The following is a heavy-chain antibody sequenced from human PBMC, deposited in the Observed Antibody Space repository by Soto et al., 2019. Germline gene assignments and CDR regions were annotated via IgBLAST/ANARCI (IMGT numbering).Heavy chain of an antibody. J-gene: IGHJ4*02. CDR1: GFTVSSNY. Sequence: EVQLVESGGGLVQPGGSLRLSCAASGFTVSSNYMSWVRQAPGKGLEWVSVIYSGGSTYYADSVKGRFTISRDNSKNTLYLQMNSLRAEDTAVYHCARDRTAAGIDYWGQGTLVTVSS. CDR2: IYSGGST. D-gene: IGHD6-13*01. CDR3: ARDRTAAGIDY. V-gene: IGHV3-66*01.